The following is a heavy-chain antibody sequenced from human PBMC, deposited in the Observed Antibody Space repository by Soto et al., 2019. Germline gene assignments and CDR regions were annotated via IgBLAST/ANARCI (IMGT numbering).Heavy chain of an antibody. CDR3: ARGYFDAFDI. Sequence: ESGGGLIQPGGSLRLSCAASGFTVGSNYMSWVRQAPGKGLEWVSVIFTGGSTYYADSVKGRFTISRDNSKNTLYLQMNSLRAEDTAVYYWARGYFDAFDIWGQGTMVTVSS. CDR2: IFTGGST. D-gene: IGHD1-1*01. V-gene: IGHV3-53*01. J-gene: IGHJ3*02. CDR1: GFTVGSNY.